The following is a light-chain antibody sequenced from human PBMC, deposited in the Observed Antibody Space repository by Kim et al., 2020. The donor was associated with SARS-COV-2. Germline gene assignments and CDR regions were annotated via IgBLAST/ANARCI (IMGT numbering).Light chain of an antibody. J-gene: IGKJ3*01. CDR2: KAS. CDR3: QQYNSYST. CDR1: ESFSSW. Sequence: DIQMTQSPSTLSASVGDTVTISCRASESFSSWLAWYQQKPGKAPNLLIYKASNLESGVPSRFSGSESGTEFTLTITSLQPDDFATYYCQQYNSYSTFGPGTKVDIK. V-gene: IGKV1-5*03.